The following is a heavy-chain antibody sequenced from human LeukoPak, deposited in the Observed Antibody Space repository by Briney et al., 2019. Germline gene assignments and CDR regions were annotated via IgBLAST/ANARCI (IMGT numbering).Heavy chain of an antibody. CDR1: GGNFSSYV. V-gene: IGHV1-2*02. CDR2: INPNTGGT. Sequence: ASVKVSCKASGGNFSSYVINWVRQAPGQGLEWMGWINPNTGGTNFAQKFQGRVTMTTDTSMNTAYMDLRSLTSDDTAVYYCAREGDFHGSGRGGSWGQGTLVIVSS. CDR3: AREGDFHGSGRGGS. J-gene: IGHJ5*02. D-gene: IGHD3-10*01.